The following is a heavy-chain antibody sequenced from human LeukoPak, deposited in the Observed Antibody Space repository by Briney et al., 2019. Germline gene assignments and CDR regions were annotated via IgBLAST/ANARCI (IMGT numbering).Heavy chain of an antibody. CDR2: ITGSGGYT. Sequence: GGSLRLSCAASGFTFSSYAVSWVRPAPGKGLEWVSAITGSGGYTYNADSVKGRFTISRDKSKNTLYLQMNSLRAEDTAVYYCAKVGVAGGYYWFDPWGQGTLVTVSS. V-gene: IGHV3-23*01. D-gene: IGHD6-19*01. CDR3: AKVGVAGGYYWFDP. J-gene: IGHJ5*02. CDR1: GFTFSSYA.